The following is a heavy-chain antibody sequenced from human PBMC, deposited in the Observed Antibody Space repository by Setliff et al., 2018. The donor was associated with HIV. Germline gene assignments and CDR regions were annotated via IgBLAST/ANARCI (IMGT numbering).Heavy chain of an antibody. CDR1: GYTFTDYG. CDR3: EREKRDIVVVLAVFGAVDI. Sequence: SVKVSCKASGYTFTDYGISWVRQAPGQGLEWMGGIIPICGTANYAQKFQVRVTTARDESTSTAYMELSSLRSEDTAVYYCEREKRDIVVVLAVFGAVDIWGQGTMVTVSS. V-gene: IGHV1-69*05. D-gene: IGHD2-2*01. J-gene: IGHJ3*02. CDR2: IIPICGTA.